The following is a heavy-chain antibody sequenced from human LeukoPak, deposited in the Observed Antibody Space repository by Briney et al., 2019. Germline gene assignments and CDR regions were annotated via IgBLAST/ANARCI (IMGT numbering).Heavy chain of an antibody. CDR1: GFTFSSYS. J-gene: IGHJ4*02. D-gene: IGHD3-22*01. CDR2: ISTSSSYI. CDR3: ARDHRGSPNYDSSGPLDY. V-gene: IGHV3-21*01. Sequence: GGSLRLSCAASGFTFSSYSMNWVRQAPGKGLEWVSSISTSSSYIYYADLVKGRFTISRDNAKNSLYLQMNSLRAEDTAVYYCARDHRGSPNYDSSGPLDYWGQGTLVTVSS.